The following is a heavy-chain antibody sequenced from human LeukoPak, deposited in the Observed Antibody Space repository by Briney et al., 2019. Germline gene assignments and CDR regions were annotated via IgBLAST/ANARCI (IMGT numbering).Heavy chain of an antibody. CDR2: INPNSGGT. D-gene: IGHD3-10*01. V-gene: IGHV1-2*02. Sequence: ASVKVSCKASGYTLTGYYMHWVRQAPGQGLEWMGWINPNSGGTNYAQEFQGRVTMTRDTSISTAYMELSRLRSDDTAVYYCARGGWVRGVITRDGLNYWGQGTLVTVSS. J-gene: IGHJ4*02. CDR1: GYTLTGYY. CDR3: ARGGWVRGVITRDGLNY.